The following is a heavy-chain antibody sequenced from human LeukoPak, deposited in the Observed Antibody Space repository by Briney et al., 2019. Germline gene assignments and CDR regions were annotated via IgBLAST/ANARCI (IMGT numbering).Heavy chain of an antibody. D-gene: IGHD3-10*01. J-gene: IGHJ4*02. CDR1: GFTFSDYY. CDR2: ISSSSSYI. Sequence: PGGSLRLSCAASGFTFSDYYMSWIRQAPGKGLEWVSSISSSSSYIYYADSVKGRFTISRDNAKNSLYLQMNSLRAEDTAVYYCASGDMVRGVIPYNYFDYWGQGTLVTVSS. V-gene: IGHV3-11*06. CDR3: ASGDMVRGVIPYNYFDY.